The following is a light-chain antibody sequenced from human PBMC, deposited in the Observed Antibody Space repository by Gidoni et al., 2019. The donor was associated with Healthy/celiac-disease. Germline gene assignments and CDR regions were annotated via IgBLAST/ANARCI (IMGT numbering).Light chain of an antibody. V-gene: IGLV2-14*01. CDR3: SSYTSSSTLVV. J-gene: IGLJ2*01. CDR2: DVS. CDR1: SSDVGGYNY. Sequence: QSALTQPASVSGSPGQSITISCTGTSSDVGGYNYVSWYQQHTRKAPKLRIYDVSNRPSGVSNRFSGSKSGNTASLTISGLQAEDEADYYCSSYTSSSTLVVFGGGTKLTVL.